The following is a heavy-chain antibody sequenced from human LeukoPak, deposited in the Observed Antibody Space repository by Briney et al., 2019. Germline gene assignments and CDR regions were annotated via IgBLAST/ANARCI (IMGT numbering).Heavy chain of an antibody. CDR3: ARVDRYYFYLDV. J-gene: IGHJ6*03. V-gene: IGHV1-69*05. CDR2: IIPIFRTP. CDR1: GGTSSTYT. Sequence: ASVKVPRKASGGTSSTYTITWVRQAPGQGLEWMGGIIPIFRTPNYAQKFQGRVMITTDESTSTAYMELSSLKSEDTAIYYCARVDRYYFYLDVWGKGTTVTVSS.